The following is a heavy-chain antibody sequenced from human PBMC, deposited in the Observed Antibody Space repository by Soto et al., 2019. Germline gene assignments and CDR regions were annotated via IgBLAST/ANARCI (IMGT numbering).Heavy chain of an antibody. J-gene: IGHJ4*02. Sequence: PSETLSLTCTVSGASISSNNWWSWVRQPPGKGLEWIGEIYHSGSTNYNPSLKSRVTISVDQSKNQFSLKLSSVTASDTAVYYCGRAQYYDSSSYYAFEYWGQGTRVTVSS. V-gene: IGHV4-4*02. CDR2: IYHSGST. D-gene: IGHD3-22*01. CDR3: GRAQYYDSSSYYAFEY. CDR1: GASISSNNW.